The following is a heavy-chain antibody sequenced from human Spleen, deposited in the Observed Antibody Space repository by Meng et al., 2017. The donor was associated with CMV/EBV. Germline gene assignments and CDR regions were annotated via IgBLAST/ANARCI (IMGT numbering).Heavy chain of an antibody. V-gene: IGHV1-2*02. CDR1: YY. D-gene: IGHD3-22*01. CDR2: INPNSGGT. CDR3: ARAISYYYDSSGYYGRDWFDP. J-gene: IGHJ5*02. Sequence: YYMHWGRQAPGQGLEWMGWINPNSGGTNYAQKFRGRVTMTRDTSISTAYMELSRLRSDDTAVYYCARAISYYYDSSGYYGRDWFDPWGQGTLVTVSS.